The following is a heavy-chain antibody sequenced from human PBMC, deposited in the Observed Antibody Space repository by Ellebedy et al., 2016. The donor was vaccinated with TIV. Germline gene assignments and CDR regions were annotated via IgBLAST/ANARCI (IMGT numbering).Heavy chain of an antibody. V-gene: IGHV3-23*01. CDR2: FSDNT. D-gene: IGHD3-10*01. J-gene: IGHJ4*02. Sequence: PGGSLRLSCAASGFTFSSFAMRWVRQAPGKGLDWISHFSDNTYYADSVKGRFTISRDISRNTLYLQMSGLRAEDTAIYYCVKGRSVNYIHHAYDSWGQGTLVTVSS. CDR1: GFTFSSFA. CDR3: VKGRSVNYIHHAYDS.